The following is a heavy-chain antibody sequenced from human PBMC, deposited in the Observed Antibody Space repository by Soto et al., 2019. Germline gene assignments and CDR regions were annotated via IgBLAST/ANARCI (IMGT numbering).Heavy chain of an antibody. CDR3: ASGGWETPI. D-gene: IGHD1-26*01. V-gene: IGHV3-7*03. Sequence: WGSLRLSCAASGFAFSTYWMNWVRQAPGQGLDWVATMNPDGSQEYYVDSVKGRFTVSRDNAKKSLYLQMNSLRDEDTAVYYCASGGWETPIWGQGTTVTVSS. CDR1: GFAFSTYW. J-gene: IGHJ4*02. CDR2: MNPDGSQE.